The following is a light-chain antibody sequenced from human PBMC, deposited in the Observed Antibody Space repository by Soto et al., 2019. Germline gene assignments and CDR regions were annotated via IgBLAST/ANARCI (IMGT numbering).Light chain of an antibody. CDR2: DAS. V-gene: IGKV1-33*01. CDR3: QQYKSYPIT. Sequence: DIQMTQSPSSLSASVGDRVTITCQASQNINNYLNWYQQKPGRAPKLLIYDASNLEAGVPSRFRGSGSGTDFTLTISSLQPEDFATYYCQQYKSYPITFGQGTRLENK. J-gene: IGKJ5*01. CDR1: QNINNY.